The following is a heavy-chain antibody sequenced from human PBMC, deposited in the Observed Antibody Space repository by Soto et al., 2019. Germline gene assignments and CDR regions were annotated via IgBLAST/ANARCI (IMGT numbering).Heavy chain of an antibody. CDR1: GYTFTTYG. D-gene: IGHD6-19*01. V-gene: IGHV1-18*01. Sequence: ASVKVSCKTSGYTFTTYGISWVRQAPGQGLEWMGWISAYNGNTNYAQNLQGRVTMTTDTSTSTAYMELRSLRSDDTAVYYCARDHGVSSGWLDFDYWGQGTLVTVSS. CDR3: ARDHGVSSGWLDFDY. CDR2: ISAYNGNT. J-gene: IGHJ4*02.